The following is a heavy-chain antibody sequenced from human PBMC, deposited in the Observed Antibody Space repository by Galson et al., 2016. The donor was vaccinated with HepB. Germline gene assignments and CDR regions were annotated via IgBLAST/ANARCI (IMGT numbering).Heavy chain of an antibody. V-gene: IGHV3-30*04. J-gene: IGHJ4*02. CDR3: AREAADDFDTSGYFDY. D-gene: IGHD6-25*01. CDR2: ISYDGSKQ. Sequence: SLRLSCAASGFTPGFTFSHEAMHCVRQAPGKGLEWLAVISYDGSKQYYADSVKGRFTISRDNSKSTLFLQMNGLRVDDTALYYCAREAADDFDTSGYFDYWGQGTLVTVSS. CDR1: GFTPGFTFSHEA.